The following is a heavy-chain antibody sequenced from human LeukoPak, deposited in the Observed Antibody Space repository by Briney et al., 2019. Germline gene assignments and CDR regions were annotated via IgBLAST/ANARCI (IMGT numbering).Heavy chain of an antibody. CDR2: ISSSRSYI. CDR1: GFTFSSYS. Sequence: GGSLRLSCAASGFTFSSYSTHWVRQAPGKGLEWVSSISSSRSYISYADSVKGRFTISRDNAKNSLYLQMNSLRAEDTAVYYCARDSRTVSDAFDIWGQGTMVTVSS. D-gene: IGHD4-17*01. J-gene: IGHJ3*02. CDR3: ARDSRTVSDAFDI. V-gene: IGHV3-21*01.